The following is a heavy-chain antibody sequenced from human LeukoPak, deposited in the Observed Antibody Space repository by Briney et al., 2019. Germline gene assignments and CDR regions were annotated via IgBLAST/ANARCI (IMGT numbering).Heavy chain of an antibody. J-gene: IGHJ4*02. CDR1: GYTFTGYY. CDR3: ARDLRYCSGGSCYSAPTFLY. D-gene: IGHD2-15*01. CDR2: INPNSGGT. Sequence: ASVKLSCKASGYTFTGYYMHWVRQAPGQGLEWMGRINPNSGGTNYAQKFKGRVTMTRDTSIRTAYMELSRLRSDDTAVYYCARDLRYCSGGSCYSAPTFLYWGQGALLSVSS. V-gene: IGHV1-2*06.